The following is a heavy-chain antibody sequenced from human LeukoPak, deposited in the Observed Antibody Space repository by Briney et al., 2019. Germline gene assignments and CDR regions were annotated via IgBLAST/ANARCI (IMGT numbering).Heavy chain of an antibody. V-gene: IGHV5-10-1*01. Sequence: PGASLQISFKGSGYSFTSFWISWVRQMPGKGLEWMGRIDPSDSYTNYSPSLQGHVTISADKSISTAYLQWSSLKASDTAMYYCARHAVSSGYSSSWFGHFDYWGQGTLVTVSS. D-gene: IGHD6-13*01. CDR3: ARHAVSSGYSSSWFGHFDY. J-gene: IGHJ4*02. CDR1: GYSFTSFW. CDR2: IDPSDSYT.